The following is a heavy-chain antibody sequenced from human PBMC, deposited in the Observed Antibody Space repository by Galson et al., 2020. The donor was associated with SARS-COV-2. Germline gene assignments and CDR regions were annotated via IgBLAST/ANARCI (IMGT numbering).Heavy chain of an antibody. V-gene: IGHV3-21*01. CDR2: ISSSSSYI. Sequence: GSLSLSCAASGFTFSSSSLHWVRQAPGKGLEWDSSISSSSSYIYYADSVKGRFTIARDNAKISLYLQMNSLRAEDTAGYSCAGAPGIYNWFDPWGQGTLVTVSS. CDR1: GFTFSSSS. CDR3: AGAPGIYNWFDP. J-gene: IGHJ5*02.